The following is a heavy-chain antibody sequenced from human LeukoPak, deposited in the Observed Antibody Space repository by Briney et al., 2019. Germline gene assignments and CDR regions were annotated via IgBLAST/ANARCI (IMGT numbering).Heavy chain of an antibody. CDR3: ATQQWLGQTNWFDP. CDR2: INPNSGGT. CDR1: GYTFTGYY. Sequence: ASVKVSCKASGYTFTGYYMHWVRQAPGQGLEWMGWINPNSGGTNYAQKFQGRVTMTRDTSISTAYMELSRLRSDDTAVYYCATQQWLGQTNWFDPWGQGTLVTVSS. D-gene: IGHD6-19*01. V-gene: IGHV1-2*02. J-gene: IGHJ5*02.